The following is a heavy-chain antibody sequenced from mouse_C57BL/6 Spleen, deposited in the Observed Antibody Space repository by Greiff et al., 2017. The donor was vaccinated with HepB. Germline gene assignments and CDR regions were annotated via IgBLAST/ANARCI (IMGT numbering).Heavy chain of an antibody. V-gene: IGHV1-80*01. CDR2: IYPGDGDT. D-gene: IGHD2-4*01. J-gene: IGHJ4*01. Sequence: VKLVESGAELVKPGASVKISCKASGYAFSSYWMNWVKQRPGKGLEWIGQIYPGDGDTNYNGKFKGKATLTADKSSSTAYMQLSSLTSEDSAVYFCARGGYYDYPYAMDYWGQGTSVTVSS. CDR3: ARGGYYDYPYAMDY. CDR1: GYAFSSYW.